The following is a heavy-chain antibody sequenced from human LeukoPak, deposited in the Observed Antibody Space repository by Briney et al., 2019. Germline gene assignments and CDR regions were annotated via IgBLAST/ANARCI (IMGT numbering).Heavy chain of an antibody. D-gene: IGHD2-21*01. Sequence: GALRLSCAASGFSFSSYAMSWVRPAPGKGLGWVSAISSTDAGTYHADSVRGRFTISRDSSKNTLYLPMNSLRAEDAAVYYCAKAPVTSCRGAYCYPFDYWGQGTLVTVSS. CDR3: AKAPVTSCRGAYCYPFDY. CDR1: GFSFSSYA. J-gene: IGHJ4*02. V-gene: IGHV3-23*01. CDR2: ISSTDAGT.